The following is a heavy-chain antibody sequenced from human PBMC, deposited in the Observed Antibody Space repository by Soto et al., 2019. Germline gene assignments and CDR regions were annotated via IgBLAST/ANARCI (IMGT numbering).Heavy chain of an antibody. CDR2: INHSGST. V-gene: IGHV4-34*01. D-gene: IGHD3-10*01. J-gene: IGHJ6*02. CDR1: GGSFSGYY. Sequence: PSETLSLTCAVYGGSFSGYYWSWIRQPPGKGLEWIGEINHSGSTNYNPSLKSRVTISVDTSKNQFSLKLSSVTAADTAVYYCARGNYYGSGSSPYYYGMDVWGQGTTVTVSS. CDR3: ARGNYYGSGSSPYYYGMDV.